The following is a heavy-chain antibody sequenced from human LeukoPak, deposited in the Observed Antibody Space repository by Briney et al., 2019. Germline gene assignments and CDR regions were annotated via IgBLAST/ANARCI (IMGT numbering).Heavy chain of an antibody. J-gene: IGHJ6*02. CDR1: GGSFSGYY. V-gene: IGHV4-34*01. CDR3: ARDLEVTSQWPYYYYGMDV. D-gene: IGHD6-19*01. CDR2: INHSGST. Sequence: SETLSLTCAVYGGSFSGYYWSWIRQPPGKGLEWIGEINHSGSTNYNPSLKSRVTISVDTSKNQFSLKLSSVTAADTAVYYCARDLEVTSQWPYYYYGMDVWGQGTTVTVSS.